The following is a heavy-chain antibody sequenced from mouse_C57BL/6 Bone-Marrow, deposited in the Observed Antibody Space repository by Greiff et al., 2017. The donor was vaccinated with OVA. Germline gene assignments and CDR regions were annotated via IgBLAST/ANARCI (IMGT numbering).Heavy chain of an antibody. CDR3: ARWYYGNCLPWWYFDD. J-gene: IGHJ1*03. D-gene: IGHD2-1*01. CDR2: IYPRDGST. CDR1: GYTFTDYS. V-gene: IGHV1-78*01. Sequence: QVQLMQSDAELVQPGASVKLSCTVSGYTFTDYSIHWMKQRPEPGLEWIGYIYPRDGSTTYNEKFKGKATLTADKSSSTAYMQHNSLTSEDTAVYFCARWYYGNCLPWWYFDDWGKGTTVTVSS.